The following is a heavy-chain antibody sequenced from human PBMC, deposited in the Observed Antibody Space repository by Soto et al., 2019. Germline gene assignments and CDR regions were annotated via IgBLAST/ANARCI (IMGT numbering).Heavy chain of an antibody. V-gene: IGHV1-46*01. J-gene: IGHJ4*02. CDR1: GYTFTNYQ. D-gene: IGHD3-22*01. CDR3: ARGDESGFFDF. CDR2: INSGGGGT. Sequence: HVQLVQSGAEVKKPGASVKISCRTSGYTFTNYQMHWVRQAPGQGLEWMGIINSGGGGTYSAQRFQGRITLTRHTSTSTVYMELSRLTSEDTAIYYCARGDESGFFDFWGQGTLVTVSS.